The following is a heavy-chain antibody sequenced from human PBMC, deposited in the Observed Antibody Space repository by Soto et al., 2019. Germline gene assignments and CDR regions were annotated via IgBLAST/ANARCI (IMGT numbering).Heavy chain of an antibody. J-gene: IGHJ5*02. D-gene: IGHD2-21*02. V-gene: IGHV4-61*01. CDR1: GGSVSSGSYY. Sequence: SETLSLTCTVSGGSVSSGSYYWSWIRQPPGKGLEWIGYIYYSGSTNYNPSLKSRVTISVDTSKNQFSLKLSSVTAADTAVYYCARDQRCGGDCRWFDPWGQGTLVTVSS. CDR3: ARDQRCGGDCRWFDP. CDR2: IYYSGST.